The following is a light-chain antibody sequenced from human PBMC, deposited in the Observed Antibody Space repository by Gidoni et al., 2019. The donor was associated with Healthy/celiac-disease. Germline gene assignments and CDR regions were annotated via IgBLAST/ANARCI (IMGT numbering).Light chain of an antibody. CDR1: QSISSY. V-gene: IGKV1-39*01. CDR3: QQSYSTPRT. CDR2: AAS. J-gene: IGKJ2*01. Sequence: DIQITQSPSSLSASVGDRVTITCRASQSISSYLNWYQQKPGKAPKLLIYAASSLQSGVPSRFSGSGSGTDFTLTISSLPPEDFATYYCQQSYSTPRTFGQGTKLEIK.